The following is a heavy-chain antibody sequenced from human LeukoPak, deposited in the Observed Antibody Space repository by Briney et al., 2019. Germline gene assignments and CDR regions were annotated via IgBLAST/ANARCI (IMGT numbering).Heavy chain of an antibody. CDR1: GGSISSGGYY. V-gene: IGHV4-31*03. CDR3: ARGGNVRYCSSTSCHLLDY. CDR2: IYYSGST. D-gene: IGHD2-2*01. Sequence: SQTLSLTCTVSGGSISSGGYYWSWLRQHPGKGLEWIGYIYYSGSTYYNPSLKSRVTISVDTSKNQFSLKLSSVTAADTAVYYCARGGNVRYCSSTSCHLLDYWGQGTLVTVSS. J-gene: IGHJ4*02.